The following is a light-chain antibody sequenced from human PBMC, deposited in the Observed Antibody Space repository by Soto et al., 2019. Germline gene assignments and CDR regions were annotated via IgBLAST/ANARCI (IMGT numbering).Light chain of an antibody. CDR1: SSDVGRYNF. J-gene: IGLJ1*01. CDR2: EVT. V-gene: IGLV2-23*02. Sequence: QSALTQPASVSGSPGQSITISCTGTSSDVGRYNFVSWYQQHPGKVPKVMIYEVTKRPSGVSNRFSGSKSGNTAFLTISGPQAEDEADYYCCSDAGSGIYVFGTGTKVTVL. CDR3: CSDAGSGIYV.